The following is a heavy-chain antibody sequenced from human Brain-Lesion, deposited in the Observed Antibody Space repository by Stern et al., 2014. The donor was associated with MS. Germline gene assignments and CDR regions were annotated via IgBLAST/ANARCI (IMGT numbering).Heavy chain of an antibody. CDR3: AGEEDIRYCSGGSCTGNWFDP. Sequence: QLQLQESGPGLVKPSETLSLTCTVAGGSVSSTSYAWAWIRQPPGKGLEWIGTIYYSGNTYYSPSLKIRLPLSLAPSKNQFSLQLRSVTAADTAVYYCAGEEDIRYCSGGSCTGNWFDPWGQGTLVTVSS. CDR2: IYYSGNT. D-gene: IGHD2-15*01. V-gene: IGHV4-39*01. CDR1: GGSVSSTSYA. J-gene: IGHJ5*02.